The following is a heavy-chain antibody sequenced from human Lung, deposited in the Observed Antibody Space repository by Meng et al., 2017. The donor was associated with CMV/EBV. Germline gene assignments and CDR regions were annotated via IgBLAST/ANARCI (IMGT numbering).Heavy chain of an antibody. V-gene: IGHV3-21*01. CDR2: ISSSSSYI. CDR1: GFTFSSYS. Sequence: GGSLRLXXAASGFTFSSYSMNWVRQAPGKGLEWVSSISSSSSYIYYADSVKGRFTISRDNAKNSLYLQMNSLRAEDTAVYYCAREPQYNWNYVRGAFDIWGRGXMVTVSS. D-gene: IGHD1-7*01. CDR3: AREPQYNWNYVRGAFDI. J-gene: IGHJ3*02.